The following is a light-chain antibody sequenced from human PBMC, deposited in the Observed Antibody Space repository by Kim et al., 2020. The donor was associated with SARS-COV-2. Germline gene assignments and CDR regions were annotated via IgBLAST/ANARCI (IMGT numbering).Light chain of an antibody. CDR3: QHYHEWPHT. CDR1: QNINQN. J-gene: IGKJ4*01. CDR2: AAN. Sequence: IVMTQSPDSLSVSPGDRVTLSCKASQNINQNLAWYQQKLGQHPSLLIHAANIRAAGVPLRFSGSGSGTDFSLTISGLQSDDSAVYHCQHYHEWPHTFGGGTKVDIK. V-gene: IGKV3-15*01.